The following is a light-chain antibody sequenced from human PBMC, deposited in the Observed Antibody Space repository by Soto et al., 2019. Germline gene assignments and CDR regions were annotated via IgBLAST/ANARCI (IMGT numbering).Light chain of an antibody. CDR2: GIS. Sequence: EIVLTLSPGTLSLSTGERATLSCRASQSVSSQYVAWYQTTPDQATRLLIYGISTRATDVPDRVSGSGSGTEVTLTISGLQSEDFAVYYCQQYNKWPLTFGGGTKVDIK. V-gene: IGKV3-15*01. J-gene: IGKJ4*01. CDR1: QSVSSQ. CDR3: QQYNKWPLT.